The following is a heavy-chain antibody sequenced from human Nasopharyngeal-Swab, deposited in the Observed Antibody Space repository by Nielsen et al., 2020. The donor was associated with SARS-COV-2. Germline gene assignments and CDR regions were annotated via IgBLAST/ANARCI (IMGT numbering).Heavy chain of an antibody. D-gene: IGHD6-19*01. CDR2: ISYDGSNK. CDR1: GCTFSSYA. Sequence: SLKISCAASGCTFSSYAMHWVRQAPGKGLEWVAVISYDGSNKYYADSVKGRFTISRDNSKNTLYLQMNSLRAEDTAVYYCARDLAVADPFDYWGQGTLVTVSS. V-gene: IGHV3-30-3*01. J-gene: IGHJ4*02. CDR3: ARDLAVADPFDY.